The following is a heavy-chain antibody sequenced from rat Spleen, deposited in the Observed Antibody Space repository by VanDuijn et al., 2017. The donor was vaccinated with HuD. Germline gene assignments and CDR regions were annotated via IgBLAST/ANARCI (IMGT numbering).Heavy chain of an antibody. CDR1: GFIFNNYD. Sequence: EVQLVESGGGLVQPGRSLKLSCAASGFIFNNYDMAWVRQAPTRGLEWVASISPSGGGTYYRDSVKGRFTVSRDNANSTLYLQMDSLRSEDTATYYCTRGYVMDAWGQGASVTVSS. CDR3: TRGYVMDA. J-gene: IGHJ4*01. V-gene: IGHV5-19*01. CDR2: ISPSGGGT.